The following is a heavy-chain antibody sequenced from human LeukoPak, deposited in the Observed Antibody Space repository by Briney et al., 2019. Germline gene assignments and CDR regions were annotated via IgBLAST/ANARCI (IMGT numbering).Heavy chain of an antibody. J-gene: IGHJ5*02. CDR3: ARDLGYCSSTSCPRRGDWFDP. Sequence: SETLSLTCTVSGGSISSYYWSWIRQPAGKGLEWIGRIYTSGSTNYSPSLKSRVTMSVDTSKNQSSLKLSSVTAADTAVYYCARDLGYCSSTSCPRRGDWFDPWGQGTLVTVSS. V-gene: IGHV4-4*07. CDR1: GGSISSYY. D-gene: IGHD2-2*01. CDR2: IYTSGST.